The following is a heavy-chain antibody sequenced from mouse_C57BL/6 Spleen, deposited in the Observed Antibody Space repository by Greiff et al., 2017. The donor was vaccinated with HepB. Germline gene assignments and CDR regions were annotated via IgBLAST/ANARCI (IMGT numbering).Heavy chain of an antibody. CDR3: ARGGFITTVVAPFAY. D-gene: IGHD1-1*01. Sequence: VQLQQPGAELVRPGSSVKLSCKASGYTFTSYWMHWVKQRPIQGLEWIGNIDPSDSETHYNQKFKDKATLTVDKSSSTAYMQLSSLTSEDSAVYYCARGGFITTVVAPFAYWGQGTLVTVSA. CDR1: GYTFTSYW. J-gene: IGHJ3*01. CDR2: IDPSDSET. V-gene: IGHV1-52*01.